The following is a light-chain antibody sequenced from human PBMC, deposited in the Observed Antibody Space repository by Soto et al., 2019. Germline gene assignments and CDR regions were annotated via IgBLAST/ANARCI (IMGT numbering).Light chain of an antibody. V-gene: IGKV1-5*01. CDR3: QQYNSYPWT. Sequence: DIQMTQSPSTLSASVGDRVTITCRASQSISNWLAWYEQKPGKAPKLLIYDVSRLESGVPSRFSGSISGTEFTLASNSLQPDDFATYYCQQYNSYPWTFVQGTKVEIK. J-gene: IGKJ1*01. CDR2: DVS. CDR1: QSISNW.